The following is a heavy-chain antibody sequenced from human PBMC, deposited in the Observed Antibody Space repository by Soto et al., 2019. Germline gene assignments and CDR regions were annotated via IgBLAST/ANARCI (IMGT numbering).Heavy chain of an antibody. CDR2: ISGSGGST. J-gene: IGHJ6*03. D-gene: IGHD6-13*01. V-gene: IGHV3-23*01. CDR3: AKGGYQSAYSSSWLYYYMDV. CDR1: GFTFSSYA. Sequence: EVQLLESGGGLVQPGGSLRLSCAASGFTFSSYAMSWVRQAPGKGLEWVSAISGSGGSTYYADSVKGRFTISRDNSKNTLYLQMNSLRAEDTAVYYCAKGGYQSAYSSSWLYYYMDVWGKGTTVTVSS.